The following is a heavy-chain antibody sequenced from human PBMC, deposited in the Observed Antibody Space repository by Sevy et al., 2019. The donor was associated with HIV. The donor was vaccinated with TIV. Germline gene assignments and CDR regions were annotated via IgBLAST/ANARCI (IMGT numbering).Heavy chain of an antibody. CDR2: IWFDGSNT. J-gene: IGHJ4*01. CDR3: ARYLEFYDYGDYGPAFMPDF. D-gene: IGHD4-17*01. CDR1: GFTFSSFG. V-gene: IGHV3-33*01. Sequence: GGSLRLSCAASGFTFSSFGMHWVRQAPGKGLEWLAVIWFDGSNTYYSDSVKGRFTISREIAKNTLHLQMNSLRAEDTAVYYCARYLEFYDYGDYGPAFMPDFWGHGTLVTVSS.